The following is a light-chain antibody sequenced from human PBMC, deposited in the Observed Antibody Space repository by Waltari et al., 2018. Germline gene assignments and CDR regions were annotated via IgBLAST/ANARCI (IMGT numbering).Light chain of an antibody. Sequence: QSALTQPRSVSGSPGQSVTISCTGTSSDVGNYNYVSWYQQHPGKAPKFMIFDVSQRPSGVPDRFSGSKSGSTASLTISGLQAEDKADYYGCSYAGRYTYVFGTGTKVTVL. J-gene: IGLJ1*01. CDR2: DVS. V-gene: IGLV2-11*01. CDR3: CSYAGRYTYV. CDR1: SSDVGNYNY.